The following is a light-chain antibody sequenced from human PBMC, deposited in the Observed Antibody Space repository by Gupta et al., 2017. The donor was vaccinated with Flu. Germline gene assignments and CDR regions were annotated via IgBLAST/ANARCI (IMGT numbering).Light chain of an antibody. CDR2: AVS. Sequence: EIVMTQSPATLSVSPGERVTLSCRASQSIDSNLAWYQQKSGKAPRLLIYAVSTRATGVPARFSGSRSGTEFTLTIGSLQSEDLALYYCQQYSNWPDTFGQGTKLEI. CDR1: QSIDSN. V-gene: IGKV3-15*01. J-gene: IGKJ2*01. CDR3: QQYSNWPDT.